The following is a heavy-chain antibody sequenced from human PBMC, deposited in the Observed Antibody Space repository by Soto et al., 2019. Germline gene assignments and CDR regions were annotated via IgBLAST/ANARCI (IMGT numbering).Heavy chain of an antibody. CDR3: AKEKTSSTYDGLDV. CDR2: ITWGGSA. CDR1: GFTFSDYG. V-gene: IGHV3-23*01. Sequence: EVQLLESGGGLIHPGGSLRLSCAGSGFTFSDYGMSWVRQAPGKGLEWVSGITWGGSAYYAESVRGRFIISRDSSTNTLYVHMNSLRAEDTAIYYCAKEKTSSTYDGLDVWGQGAPVPVSS. J-gene: IGHJ6*01.